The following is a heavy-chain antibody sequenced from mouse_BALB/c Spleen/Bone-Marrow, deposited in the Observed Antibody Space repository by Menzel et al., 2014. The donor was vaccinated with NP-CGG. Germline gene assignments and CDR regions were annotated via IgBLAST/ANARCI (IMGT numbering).Heavy chain of an antibody. D-gene: IGHD1-1*01. J-gene: IGHJ3*01. CDR3: ARYPLNYYGSPWFAY. V-gene: IGHV3-8*02. Sequence: EVKVVESGPSLVKPSQTLSLPCSVTGDSITSGYWNWIRKFPGNKLEYMGYISYSGSTYYNPSLKSRISITRDTSKNQYYLQLNSVTTEDTATYYCARYPLNYYGSPWFAYWGQGTLVTVSA. CDR1: GDSITSGY. CDR2: ISYSGST.